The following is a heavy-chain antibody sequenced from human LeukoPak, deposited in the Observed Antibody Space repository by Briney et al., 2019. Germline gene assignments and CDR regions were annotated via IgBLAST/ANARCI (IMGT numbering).Heavy chain of an antibody. CDR3: AKDFARRTYYYDSSGYYYVLGYDY. J-gene: IGHJ4*02. Sequence: GGSLRLSCAASGFTFRSYGMHWVRQAPGKGLEWVAVISYDGSNKYYADSVKGRFTISRDNSKNTLYLQMNSLRTEDTAVYYCAKDFARRTYYYDSSGYYYVLGYDYWGQGTLVTVSS. D-gene: IGHD3-22*01. V-gene: IGHV3-30*18. CDR1: GFTFRSYG. CDR2: ISYDGSNK.